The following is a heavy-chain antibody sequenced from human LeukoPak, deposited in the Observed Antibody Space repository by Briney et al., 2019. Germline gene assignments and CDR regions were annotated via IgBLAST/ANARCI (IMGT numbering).Heavy chain of an antibody. V-gene: IGHV3-48*03. Sequence: GGSLRLSCAASGFSFSTQEMAWVRQAPGKGLEWVSYISKDGRTIYYADSVKGRFTISRDNTRNSLFLQLSSLSADDTAFYYCARGSYTGFDLYFDSWSQGTLVTISS. CDR1: GFSFSTQE. J-gene: IGHJ4*02. D-gene: IGHD5-12*01. CDR2: ISKDGRTI. CDR3: ARGSYTGFDLYFDS.